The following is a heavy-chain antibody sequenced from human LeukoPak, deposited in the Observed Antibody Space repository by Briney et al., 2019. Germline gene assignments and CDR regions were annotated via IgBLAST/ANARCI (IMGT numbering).Heavy chain of an antibody. CDR3: AKGELWFGESYYFDY. CDR1: GFTFSSYA. J-gene: IGHJ4*02. CDR2: ISGSGGGT. Sequence: GGSLRLSCAASGFTFSSYAMSWVRQAPGKGLEWVSAISGSGGGTYYADSVKGRFTISRDNSKNTLYLQMNSLRAEDTAVYYCAKGELWFGESYYFDYWGQGTLVTVSS. V-gene: IGHV3-23*01. D-gene: IGHD3-10*01.